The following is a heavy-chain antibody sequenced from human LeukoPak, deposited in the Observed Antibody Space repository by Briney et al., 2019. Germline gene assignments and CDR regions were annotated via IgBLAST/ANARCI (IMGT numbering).Heavy chain of an antibody. V-gene: IGHV4-59*01. CDR3: AREVAVSWTYYMDV. J-gene: IGHJ6*03. CDR1: GGCISSYY. CDR2: IYYSGST. Sequence: SQTLSLTCTVSGGCISSYYWSWIRQPPGKGLEWIGYIYYSGSTNYNPSLKSRVTISVDTSKNQFSLKLSSVTAADTAVYYCAREVAVSWTYYMDVWGKGTTVTVSS. D-gene: IGHD6-13*01.